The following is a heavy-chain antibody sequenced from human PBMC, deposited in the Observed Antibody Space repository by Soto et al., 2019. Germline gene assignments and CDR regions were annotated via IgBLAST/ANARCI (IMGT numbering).Heavy chain of an antibody. CDR2: IYYSGST. V-gene: IGHV4-31*03. D-gene: IGHD5-12*01. Sequence: QVQLQESGPGLVKPSQTLSLTCTVSGGSISSGGYYWSWIRQHPGKGLEWIGYIYYSGSTYYNPSLKSRVTISVDPSKNQFSLKLSSVTAADTAVYYCARGDSGYDLNPTFDYWGQGTLVTVSS. J-gene: IGHJ4*02. CDR1: GGSISSGGYY. CDR3: ARGDSGYDLNPTFDY.